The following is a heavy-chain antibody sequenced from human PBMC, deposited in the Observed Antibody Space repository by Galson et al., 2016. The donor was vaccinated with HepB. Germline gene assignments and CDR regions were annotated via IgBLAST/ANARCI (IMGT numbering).Heavy chain of an antibody. CDR1: GFSFSNSG. J-gene: IGHJ4*02. CDR2: ITRSGDAT. V-gene: IGHV3-23*01. D-gene: IGHD3-3*01. Sequence: SLRLSCAASGFSFSNSGMSWVRQAPGRGLEWVSGITRSGDATHYADFVKGRFTISRDISKNTVYLQMNSLRAEDTAVYYCAGGRGADFWSGYHDYWGQGTQVTVSS. CDR3: AGGRGADFWSGYHDY.